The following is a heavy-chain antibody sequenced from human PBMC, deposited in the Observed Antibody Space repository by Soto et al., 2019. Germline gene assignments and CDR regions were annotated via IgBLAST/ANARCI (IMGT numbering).Heavy chain of an antibody. CDR3: AKDSTSGYFDWSQIDY. CDR1: GFTFSTYG. J-gene: IGHJ4*02. CDR2: ISDDGSNK. V-gene: IGHV3-30*18. D-gene: IGHD3-9*01. Sequence: GGSLRLSCAASGFTFSTYGMHWVRQAPGKGLEWVAVISDDGSNKYYVDSVKGRVTISRDNSKNTLYLQMNSLRAEDTAVYYCAKDSTSGYFDWSQIDYWGQGTLVTVSS.